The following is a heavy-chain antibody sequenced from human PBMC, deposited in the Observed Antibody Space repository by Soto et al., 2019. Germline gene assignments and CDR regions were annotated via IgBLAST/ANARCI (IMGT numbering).Heavy chain of an antibody. V-gene: IGHV3-23*01. J-gene: IGHJ4*02. CDR2: FSSGGGGT. CDR1: GFTFSNYA. CDR3: ARDVEDIVVVPAATSLTYFDY. Sequence: PGGSLRLSCTASGFTFSNYAMSWVRQAPGKGQKWVSTFSSGGGGTYYADSVKGRFTISRDNAKNSLYLQMNSLRAEDTAVYYCARDVEDIVVVPAATSLTYFDYWGQGTLVTVSS. D-gene: IGHD2-2*01.